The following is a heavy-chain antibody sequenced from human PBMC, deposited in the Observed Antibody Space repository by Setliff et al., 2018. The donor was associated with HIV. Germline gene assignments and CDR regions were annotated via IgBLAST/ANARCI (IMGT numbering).Heavy chain of an antibody. D-gene: IGHD5-12*01. J-gene: IGHJ4*02. CDR3: AKRAENGYDYYLDS. CDR2: IRNDGSNK. Sequence: GGSLRLSCAASGFTFSNSGMHWVRQAPGKGLECVAFIRNDGSNKEYADSVKGRFSISRDNAKNTLFLEMNSLRGDDTAVYYCAKRAENGYDYYLDSWGQGTLVTVSS. CDR1: GFTFSNSG. V-gene: IGHV3-30*02.